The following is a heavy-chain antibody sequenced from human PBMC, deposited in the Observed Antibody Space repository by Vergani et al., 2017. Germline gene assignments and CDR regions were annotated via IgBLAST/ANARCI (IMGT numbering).Heavy chain of an antibody. CDR3: STDTVGASCS. CDR2: VISKKDGGRA. V-gene: IGHV3-15*01. Sequence: EVQLVESGGGLLKPGDHVRLSCAVSGLNFNDAWMTWVRQAPGKGLEWLGRVISKKDGGRADYSPHVKGTITISRDESKSTIYLDMNSLRIEDTATYYCSTDTVGASCSWGPGTRVTVSS. J-gene: IGHJ4*02. CDR1: GLNFNDAW. D-gene: IGHD4-23*01.